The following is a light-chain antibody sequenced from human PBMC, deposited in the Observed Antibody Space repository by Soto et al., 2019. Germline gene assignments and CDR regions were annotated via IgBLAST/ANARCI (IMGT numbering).Light chain of an antibody. CDR3: CSYTSSSTLYV. Sequence: QSVLTQPASVSGSPGQSITISCTGTSSDVGGYSYVSWYQHHPGKAPKLMIYEVSNRPSGVSNRFSGSKSGSTASLTISGLQAEDEADYYCCSYTSSSTLYVFGPGTNVTVL. CDR1: SSDVGGYSY. V-gene: IGLV2-14*01. CDR2: EVS. J-gene: IGLJ1*01.